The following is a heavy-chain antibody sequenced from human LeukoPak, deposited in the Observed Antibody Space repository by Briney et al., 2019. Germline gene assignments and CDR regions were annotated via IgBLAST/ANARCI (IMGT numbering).Heavy chain of an antibody. Sequence: SETLSLTCTVSGGSISSGSFYWGWIRQPPGKGLEWIGSIYYSGSTYYNPSLKSRVTISVDTSKNQFSLKLSSVTAADTAVYYCARLMGSYDLDYWGQGTLVTVSP. J-gene: IGHJ4*02. CDR2: IYYSGST. V-gene: IGHV4-39*01. D-gene: IGHD1-26*01. CDR1: GGSISSGSFY. CDR3: ARLMGSYDLDY.